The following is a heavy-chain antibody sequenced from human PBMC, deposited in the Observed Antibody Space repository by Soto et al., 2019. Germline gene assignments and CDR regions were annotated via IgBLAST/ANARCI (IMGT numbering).Heavy chain of an antibody. V-gene: IGHV3-9*01. CDR2: ISWNSGSI. J-gene: IGHJ6*03. Sequence: GGSLRLSCAASGFTFDDYAMHWVRQAPGKGLEWVSGISWNSGSIGYADSVKGRFTISRDNAKNSLYLQMNSLRAEDTALYYCAKGSRGNNYDFWSGYNYYYYYYMDVWGKGTTVTVSS. CDR3: AKGSRGNNYDFWSGYNYYYYYYMDV. D-gene: IGHD3-3*01. CDR1: GFTFDDYA.